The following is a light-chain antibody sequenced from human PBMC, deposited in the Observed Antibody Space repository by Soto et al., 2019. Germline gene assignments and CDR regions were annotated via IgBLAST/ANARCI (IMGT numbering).Light chain of an antibody. V-gene: IGKV1-5*01. J-gene: IGKJ1*01. Sequence: DIQMTQSPSILSASVGDRVTITCRASQSISSWLAWYQQKPGKAPKLLIYDASSLESGVPSRFSGSGSGTEFTLTISSLQPDDFATYYCQQYNSYSLTWTFGQGTKVDI. CDR1: QSISSW. CDR3: QQYNSYSLTWT. CDR2: DAS.